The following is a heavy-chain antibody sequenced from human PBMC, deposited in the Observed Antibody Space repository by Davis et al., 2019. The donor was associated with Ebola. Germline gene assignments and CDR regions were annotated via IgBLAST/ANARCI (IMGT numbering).Heavy chain of an antibody. D-gene: IGHD2-8*01. CDR3: ARGRDCTNGVCYKAHWFDS. V-gene: IGHV1-69*13. CDR1: GGTFSNYD. Sequence: AASVKVSCKASGGTFSNYDINWVRQAPGQGLEWMGGIIPIFDTANYAQKFQGRVTITADESTKTAYMELTNLRSEDTAVYYCARGRDCTNGVCYKAHWFDSWGQGTLVTVSS. CDR2: IIPIFDTA. J-gene: IGHJ5*01.